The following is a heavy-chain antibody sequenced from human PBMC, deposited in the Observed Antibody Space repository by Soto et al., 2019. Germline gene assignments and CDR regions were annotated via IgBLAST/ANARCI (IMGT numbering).Heavy chain of an antibody. CDR1: GYPISSGYY. V-gene: IGHV4-38-2*01. Sequence: SSETLSLTCAVSGYPISSGYYWGWIRPPPGKGLEWIGSIYHSGSTYYNPSLKSRVTISVDTSKNQFSLKLSSVTAADTAVYYCARASQWIQLWAGIFDYWGQGTLVTVS. J-gene: IGHJ4*02. D-gene: IGHD5-18*01. CDR2: IYHSGST. CDR3: ARASQWIQLWAGIFDY.